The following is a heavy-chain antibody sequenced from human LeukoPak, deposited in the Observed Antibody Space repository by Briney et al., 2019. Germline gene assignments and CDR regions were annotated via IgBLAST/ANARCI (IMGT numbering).Heavy chain of an antibody. J-gene: IGHJ2*01. CDR3: ASNTGNYTAMADYWYFDL. CDR1: GYTFTSYG. V-gene: IGHV1-18*01. CDR2: ISAYNGNT. D-gene: IGHD5-18*01. Sequence: ASVKVSCKASGYTFTSYGISWVRQAPGQGLEWMGWISAYNGNTNYAQKLQGRVTMTTDTSTSTAYMELRSLRSDDTAVYYCASNTGNYTAMADYWYFDLWGRGTLVTVSS.